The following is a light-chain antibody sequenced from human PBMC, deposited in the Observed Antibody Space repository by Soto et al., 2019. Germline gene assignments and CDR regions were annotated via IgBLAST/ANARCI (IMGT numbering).Light chain of an antibody. CDR3: VQALPTPIT. Sequence: DIVMTQSPLSLSVTPGEPASISCRSSQSLLHSNGYNYFHWYLQKPGQSPQLLSYLGSNRASGVPDRFSGSGSGTDFTLKISRVEAEDVGVYYCVQALPTPITFGPGTKVDIK. V-gene: IGKV2-28*01. CDR1: QSLLHSNGYNY. CDR2: LGS. J-gene: IGKJ3*01.